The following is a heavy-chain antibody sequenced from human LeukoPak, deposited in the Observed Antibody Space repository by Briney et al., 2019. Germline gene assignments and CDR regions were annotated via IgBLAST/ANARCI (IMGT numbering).Heavy chain of an antibody. CDR3: ARGPPTTMTNRYFGLFDP. CDR2: INPSGGPA. D-gene: IGHD4-17*01. CDR1: GYTFTRYY. J-gene: IGHJ5*02. Sequence: ASVKVSCKASGYTFTRYYIHWVRQAPGQGLEWMGIINPSGGPANYAQKNQGRVTMTRDTSTSTVYMELNSLKSEDTAVYYCARGPPTTMTNRYFGLFDPWGQGTSITVSS. V-gene: IGHV1-46*01.